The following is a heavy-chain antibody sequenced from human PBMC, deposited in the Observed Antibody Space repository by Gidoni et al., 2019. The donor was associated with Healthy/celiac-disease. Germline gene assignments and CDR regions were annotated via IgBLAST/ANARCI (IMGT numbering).Heavy chain of an antibody. CDR2: IYHSGNT. V-gene: IGHV4-30-2*01. J-gene: IGHJ4*02. D-gene: IGHD3-16*01. Sequence: QLQLQESGSGLVKPSQTLSLTCAVSGGSISSGGYSWSWIRQPPGKGLEWIGYIYHSGNTYYNPSLKIRVTISVDRSKNQFSLKLSSVTAADTAVYYCARGLGDNSPNHAYYFDYWGQGTLVTVSS. CDR3: ARGLGDNSPNHAYYFDY. CDR1: GGSISSGGYS.